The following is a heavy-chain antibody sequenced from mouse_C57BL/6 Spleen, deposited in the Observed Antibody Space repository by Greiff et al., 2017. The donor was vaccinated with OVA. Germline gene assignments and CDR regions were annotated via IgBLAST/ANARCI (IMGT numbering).Heavy chain of an antibody. CDR3: AKHYGSSYRYFDV. CDR1: GFTFSDYG. Sequence: EVKLQESGGGLVKPGGSLKLSCAASGFTFSDYGMHWVRQAPEKGLEWVAYISSGSSTIYYADTVKGRFTISRDNAKNTLFLQMTSLRSEDTARYYCAKHYGSSYRYFDVWGTGTTVTVSS. J-gene: IGHJ1*03. D-gene: IGHD1-1*01. V-gene: IGHV5-17*01. CDR2: ISSGSSTI.